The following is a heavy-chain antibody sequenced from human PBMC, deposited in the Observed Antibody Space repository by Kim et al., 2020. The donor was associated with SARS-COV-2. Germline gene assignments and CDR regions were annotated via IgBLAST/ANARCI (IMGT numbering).Heavy chain of an antibody. J-gene: IGHJ6*03. D-gene: IGHD1-1*01. CDR3: ARGRNTGLFYFSYMDV. CDR2: IYYSGST. V-gene: IGHV4-59*11. CDR1: GDSMNNHY. Sequence: SETLSLTCTVSGDSMNNHYWNWIRQPPGKGLEWMGYIYYSGSTKNNPSLKSRLTISVDASKNQFSLQLISVTAGDTAVYYCARGRNTGLFYFSYMDVWGKGTTVTVSS.